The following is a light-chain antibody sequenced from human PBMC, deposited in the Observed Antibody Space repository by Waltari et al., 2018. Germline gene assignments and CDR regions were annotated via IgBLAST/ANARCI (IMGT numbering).Light chain of an antibody. CDR3: QHYGSLPPYT. CDR1: QSVGSHY. V-gene: IGKV3-20*01. CDR2: GAS. J-gene: IGKJ2*01. Sequence: EIVLTQSPGTLSLSPVERATPACRASQSVGSHYLAWYQQMPGQAPRVLIYGASSRATGIPDRFSGSGSGTEFTLTISRLEPEDFAVYYCQHYGSLPPYTFGQGTKLEIK.